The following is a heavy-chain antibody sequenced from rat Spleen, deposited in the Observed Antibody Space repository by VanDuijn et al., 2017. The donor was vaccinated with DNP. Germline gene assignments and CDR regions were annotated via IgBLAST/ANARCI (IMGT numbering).Heavy chain of an antibody. CDR3: ARGSNYGSIWFAY. V-gene: IGHV7-7*01. D-gene: IGHD1-3*01. Sequence: EVKLLESGGGLVQPGGSMRLSCAASGFTFTDFYMSWIRQPAGKAPEWLDLITNKADGYTTEYNPSVKGRFTISRDNTQNMLFLQMNALRAEDTATYYCARGSNYGSIWFAYWGQGTLVTVSS. CDR1: GFTFTDFY. CDR2: ITNKADGYTT. J-gene: IGHJ3*01.